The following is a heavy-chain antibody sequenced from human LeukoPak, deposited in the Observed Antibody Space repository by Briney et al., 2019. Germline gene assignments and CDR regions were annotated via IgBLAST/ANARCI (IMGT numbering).Heavy chain of an antibody. V-gene: IGHV1-8*03. CDR2: MNPNSGNT. J-gene: IGHJ6*03. D-gene: IGHD2-2*01. CDR3: ARGLVGRIVVVPAAPRPYYYYMDV. CDR1: GYTFTSYD. Sequence: ASVKVSCKASGYTFTSYDINWVRQATGQGLEWMGWMNPNSGNTGYAQKFQGRVTITRNTSISTAYMELSSLRSEDTAVYYCARGLVGRIVVVPAAPRPYYYYMDVWGKGTTVTVSS.